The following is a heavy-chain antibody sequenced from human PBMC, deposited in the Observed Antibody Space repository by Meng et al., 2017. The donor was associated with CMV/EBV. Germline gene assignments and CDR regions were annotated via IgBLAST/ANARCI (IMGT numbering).Heavy chain of an antibody. J-gene: IGHJ6*02. V-gene: IGHV3-30-3*01. D-gene: IGHD2-8*01. CDR3: ARPYCTSPRCWLYYYGLDV. Sequence: GESLKISCAASGFTFSSYAIHWVRQAPGKGLEWVAVISSDGSKAYYADSVRGRFTISRDNSKNTLHLQMVSLRAEDTVVYYCARPYCTSPRCWLYYYGLDVWGQGTTVTVSS. CDR1: GFTFSSYA. CDR2: ISSDGSKA.